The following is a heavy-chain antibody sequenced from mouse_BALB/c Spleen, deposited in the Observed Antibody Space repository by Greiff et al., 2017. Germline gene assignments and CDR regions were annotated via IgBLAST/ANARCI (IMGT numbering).Heavy chain of an antibody. V-gene: IGHV5-17*02. CDR3: ARGGGRRFAY. CDR1: GFTFSSFG. Sequence: EVQGVESGGGLVQPGGSRKLSCAASGFTFSSFGLHWVRQAPGKGLEWVAYISSGSSTIYYADTVKGRFTISRDNPKNTLFLQMTSLRSEDTAMYYCARGGGRRFAYWGQGTLVTVSA. CDR2: ISSGSSTI. J-gene: IGHJ3*01. D-gene: IGHD3-3*01.